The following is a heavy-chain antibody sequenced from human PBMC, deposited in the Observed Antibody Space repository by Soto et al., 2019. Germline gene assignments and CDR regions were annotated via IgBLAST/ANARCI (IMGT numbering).Heavy chain of an antibody. CDR3: AAYGDYDAFHI. J-gene: IGHJ3*02. V-gene: IGHV1-69*02. CDR1: GGTFSSYT. D-gene: IGHD4-17*01. Sequence: QVQLVQSGAEVKKPGSSVKVSCKASGGTFSSYTISWVRQAPGQGLEWMGRIIPILGIANYAQKFQGRVTITADKSTSTAYIELSSLRSEDTAVYYCAAYGDYDAFHIWGQGTMVTVSS. CDR2: IIPILGIA.